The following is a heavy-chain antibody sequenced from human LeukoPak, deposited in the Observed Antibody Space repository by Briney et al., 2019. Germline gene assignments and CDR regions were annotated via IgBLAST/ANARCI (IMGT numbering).Heavy chain of an antibody. J-gene: IGHJ4*02. CDR2: ISGSGGST. V-gene: IGHV3-23*01. D-gene: IGHD5-24*01. CDR3: PKDPRVGSRVATPCH. CDR1: GFTFSSYA. Sequence: PGGSLRLSCAASGFTFSSYAMSWVRQAPGKGLEWVSAISGSGGSTYYADSVKGRFTISRDNSKSTLFLQMNSLRAEDTAVYCCPKDPRVGSRVATPCHWGQGTLVTVSS.